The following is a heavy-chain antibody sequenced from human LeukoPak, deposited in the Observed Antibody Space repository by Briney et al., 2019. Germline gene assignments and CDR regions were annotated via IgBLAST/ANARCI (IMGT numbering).Heavy chain of an antibody. V-gene: IGHV6-1*01. CDR1: GDIVSSNSAA. CDR2: TYYRSKWYN. D-gene: IGHD2-8*01. Sequence: SQTLSLTCAISGDIVSSNSAAWNWIRQSPSRGLEWLGRTYYRSKWYNDYAVSVKSRITINPDTSKNQFSLQLNSVTPEDTAVYYCARDPREYCTNGVCAAWFDPWGQGTLVTVSS. J-gene: IGHJ5*02. CDR3: ARDPREYCTNGVCAAWFDP.